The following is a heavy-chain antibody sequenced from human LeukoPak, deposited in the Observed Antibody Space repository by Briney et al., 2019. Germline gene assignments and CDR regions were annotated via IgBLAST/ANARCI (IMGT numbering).Heavy chain of an antibody. CDR1: GFTFSSYS. CDR2: ISSSSSYI. D-gene: IGHD1-1*01. V-gene: IGHV3-21*01. CDR3: ARVAKERVGGVYYFDY. J-gene: IGHJ4*02. Sequence: GGSLRLSCAASGFTFSSYSMNWVRQAPGKGLEWVSSISSSSSYIYYADSVKGRFTISRDNAKNSLYLQMNSLRAGDTAVYYCARVAKERVGGVYYFDYWGQGTLVTVSS.